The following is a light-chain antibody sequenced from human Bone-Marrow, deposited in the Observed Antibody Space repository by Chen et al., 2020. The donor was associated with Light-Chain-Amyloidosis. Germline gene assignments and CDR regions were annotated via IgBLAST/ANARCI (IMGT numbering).Light chain of an antibody. V-gene: IGKV3-20*01. CDR2: GSS. CDR3: QQYGTSPLT. CDR1: QTISSNY. J-gene: IGKJ4*01. Sequence: EIVLTPSPGIQSLSPGEGANLTCSASQTISSNYLTWYQQQFGQAPRLLIYGSSSRATGIPDRFTGCGSGTDFTLTINRLEPEDFAMYYCQQYGTSPLTFGGGTKVEIK.